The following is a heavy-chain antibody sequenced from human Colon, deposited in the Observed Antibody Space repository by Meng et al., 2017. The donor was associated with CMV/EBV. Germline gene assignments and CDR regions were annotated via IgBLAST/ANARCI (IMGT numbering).Heavy chain of an antibody. Sequence: QGQLVKVGAEWKKPGSSVKVSCKASVGTFDTSTFNWVRQAPGQGLEWMGGIIPMFGSPSYSQKFRGRVTITADELEVNSLRSEDTAVYYCARGKQAGFDLWGQGTLVTSPQ. D-gene: IGHD6-13*01. CDR1: VGTFDTST. CDR3: ARGKQAGFDL. J-gene: IGHJ5*02. CDR2: IIPMFGSP. V-gene: IGHV1-69*12.